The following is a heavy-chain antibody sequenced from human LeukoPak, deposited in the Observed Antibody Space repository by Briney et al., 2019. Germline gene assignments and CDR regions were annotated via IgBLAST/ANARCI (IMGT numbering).Heavy chain of an antibody. Sequence: SETLSLTCTVSGVSINTYYASWIRQAPGEGLEFIGFIYNGGNTNYNPSLKSRATISVDTSNNQFSLRLTSVTAADTAMYYCAAGPWELDFWGQGTLVTVSS. CDR1: GVSINTYY. V-gene: IGHV4-4*09. D-gene: IGHD1-26*01. J-gene: IGHJ4*02. CDR2: IYNGGNT. CDR3: AAGPWELDF.